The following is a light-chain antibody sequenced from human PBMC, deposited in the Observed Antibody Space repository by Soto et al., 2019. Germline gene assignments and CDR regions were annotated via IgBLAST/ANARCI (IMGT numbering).Light chain of an antibody. CDR2: WAS. Sequence: ILMAHFPYSVSVSKNERATINCKSSQSVFYCPNNKNYLAWYQQRPGQPPKLLIYWASTRESGVPDRFSGSGSETDFTLTISSLQAEDVAVYYCQQYYSPPLPFAGGSNADIK. CDR3: QQYYSPPLP. J-gene: IGKJ4*01. V-gene: IGKV4-1*01. CDR1: QSVFYCPNNKNY.